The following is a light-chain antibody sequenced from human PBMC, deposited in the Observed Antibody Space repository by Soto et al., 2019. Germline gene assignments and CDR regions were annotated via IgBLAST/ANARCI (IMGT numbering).Light chain of an antibody. V-gene: IGKV2-28*01. CDR3: MQALQTPLT. Sequence: DIVMTQSPLSLPVTPGEPASISCRSSQSLLHSNRYTYLDWYLQKPGQSPQLLIFLAFNRSSGVPDRFSGSGSGTDFTLKISRVEAEDVGIYYCMQALQTPLTFGGGTKVEI. J-gene: IGKJ4*01. CDR1: QSLLHSNRYTY. CDR2: LAF.